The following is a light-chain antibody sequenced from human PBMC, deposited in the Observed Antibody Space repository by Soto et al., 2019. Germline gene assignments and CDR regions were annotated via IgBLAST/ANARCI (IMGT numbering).Light chain of an antibody. CDR3: MQALQTPLT. CDR1: QSLLHSNGYNY. J-gene: IGKJ4*01. V-gene: IGKV2-28*01. Sequence: DIGMTQSPLSLAVTPGEPASISCRASQSLLHSNGYNYFDWYLQKPGQSPQLLIYLGSNRAPGVPDRVNGSGSGTDFTLKISRVEAEDVGVYYCMQALQTPLTFGGGTKVEIK. CDR2: LGS.